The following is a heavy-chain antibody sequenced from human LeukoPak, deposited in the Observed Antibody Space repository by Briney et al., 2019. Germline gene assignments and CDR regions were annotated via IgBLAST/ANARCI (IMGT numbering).Heavy chain of an antibody. J-gene: IGHJ3*02. V-gene: IGHV4-59*11. CDR1: ADSFSSHY. Sequence: PSETLSLTCAVSADSFSSHYWTWIRQPPGKGLEWIGYISYIGCTNYNPSLKSRVTISIDTSKNQFSLKLSSVTAADTAVYYCARDLVTVTKGFDIWGQGTMVSVSS. CDR3: ARDLVTVTKGFDI. CDR2: ISYIGCT. D-gene: IGHD4-17*01.